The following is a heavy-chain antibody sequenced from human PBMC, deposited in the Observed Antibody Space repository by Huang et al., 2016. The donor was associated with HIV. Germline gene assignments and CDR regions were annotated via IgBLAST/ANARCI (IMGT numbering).Heavy chain of an antibody. D-gene: IGHD1-26*01. Sequence: VQLVESGGGVVQPGRSLRLACAASGFSFSTYGLHWVRQAPVKGREGVAVISYDGSNKYYAHSVKGRFTISRDTSENKVYLQMNSLRHEDTAVYYCAKDGADEEWDIDYWGQGTLVTVSS. CDR1: GFSFSTYG. CDR2: ISYDGSNK. CDR3: AKDGADEEWDIDY. J-gene: IGHJ4*02. V-gene: IGHV3-30*18.